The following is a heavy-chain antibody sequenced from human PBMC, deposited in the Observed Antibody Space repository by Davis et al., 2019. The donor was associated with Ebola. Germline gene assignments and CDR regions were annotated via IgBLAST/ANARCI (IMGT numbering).Heavy chain of an antibody. Sequence: GESLKISCAASGFTFSSYAMHWVRQAPGKGLEWVAVISYDGSNKYYADSVKGRFTISRDNSKNTLYLQMNSLRFDDTAVYYCARGKWFDPWGQGTLVSVTS. J-gene: IGHJ5*02. CDR3: ARGKWFDP. CDR1: GFTFSSYA. V-gene: IGHV3-30*04. CDR2: ISYDGSNK.